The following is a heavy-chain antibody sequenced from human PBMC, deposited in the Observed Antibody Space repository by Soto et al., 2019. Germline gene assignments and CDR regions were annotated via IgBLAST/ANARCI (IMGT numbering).Heavy chain of an antibody. Sequence: ASVKVSCKASGYTFTSYGISWVRQAPGQGLEWMGWISAYNGNTNYAQKLQGRVTMTTDTSTSTAYMELRSLRSDDTAVYYCARDMRAGDCGGDCCPGEAFDIWGQGTMVTVSS. V-gene: IGHV1-18*01. J-gene: IGHJ3*02. D-gene: IGHD2-21*02. CDR1: GYTFTSYG. CDR3: ARDMRAGDCGGDCCPGEAFDI. CDR2: ISAYNGNT.